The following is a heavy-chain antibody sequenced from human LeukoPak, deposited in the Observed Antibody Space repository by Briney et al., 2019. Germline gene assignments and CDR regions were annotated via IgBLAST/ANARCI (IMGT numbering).Heavy chain of an antibody. CDR2: IYTGDSDT. CDR1: GYSFTNYW. CDR3: ARRRSSSEWELNY. Sequence: GESLQISSNGSGYSFTNYWIGWVRQMPGKGREWVGIIYTGDSDTRYSPSFQGQVTISANKSISTASLQWSDLKASDTAMYYCARRRSSSEWELNYWGQGTLVTVSS. D-gene: IGHD1-26*01. V-gene: IGHV5-51*01. J-gene: IGHJ4*02.